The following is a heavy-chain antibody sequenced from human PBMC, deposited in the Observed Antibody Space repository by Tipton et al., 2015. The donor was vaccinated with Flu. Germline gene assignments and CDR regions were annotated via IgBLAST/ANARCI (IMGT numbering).Heavy chain of an antibody. D-gene: IGHD1-1*01. CDR2: VSYIGGT. V-gene: IGHV4-59*01. Sequence: TLSLTCSVSGVSISNYYWSWIRQTPGKRLEWIAYVSYIGGTNSNPSLKSRATISLDMSKNQFSLNMTSVTPADAAVYFCARDRERDKSEWGPGTQVTFSS. J-gene: IGHJ4*02. CDR1: GVSISNYY. CDR3: ARDRERDKSE.